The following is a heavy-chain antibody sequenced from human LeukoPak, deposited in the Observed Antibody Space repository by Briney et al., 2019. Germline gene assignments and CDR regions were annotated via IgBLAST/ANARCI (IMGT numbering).Heavy chain of an antibody. Sequence: RAGGSLRLSCAASGFSFSNYAMAWVRQAPGKGLEWVSGISAGGTRTYYADSVRGRFTMFRDNSMDTVYLQMNSLRAEDTGVYYCAKYAVRETFFGDYWGQGTLVAVSS. D-gene: IGHD3-3*01. V-gene: IGHV3-23*01. CDR3: AKYAVRETFFGDY. J-gene: IGHJ4*02. CDR1: GFSFSNYA. CDR2: ISAGGTRT.